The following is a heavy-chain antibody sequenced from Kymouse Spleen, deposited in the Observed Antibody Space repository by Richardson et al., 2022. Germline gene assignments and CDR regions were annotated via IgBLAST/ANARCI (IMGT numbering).Heavy chain of an antibody. CDR1: GFTFSSYG. V-gene: IGHV3-33*01. CDR3: ARDRDDILTGYLYYYYGMDV. J-gene: IGHJ6*02. CDR2: IWYDGSNK. Sequence: QVQLVESGGGVVQPGRSLRLSCAASGFTFSSYGMHWVRQAPGKGLEWVAVIWYDGSNKYYADSVKGRFTISRDNSKNTLYLQMNSLRAEDTAVYYCARDRDDILTGYLYYYYGMDVWGQGTTVTVSS. D-gene: IGHD3-9*01.